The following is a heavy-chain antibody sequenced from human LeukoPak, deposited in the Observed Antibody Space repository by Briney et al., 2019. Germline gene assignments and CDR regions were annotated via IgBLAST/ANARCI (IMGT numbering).Heavy chain of an antibody. Sequence: EASVKVSCKASGYTFTSYDINWVRQATGQGLEWMGWMNPNSGNTGYAQKFQGRVTITRNTSISTAYMELSSLRSEDTAVYYCARGGGSYVVDAFDIWGQGTMVTVSS. J-gene: IGHJ3*02. CDR2: MNPNSGNT. D-gene: IGHD1-26*01. V-gene: IGHV1-8*03. CDR3: ARGGGSYVVDAFDI. CDR1: GYTFTSYD.